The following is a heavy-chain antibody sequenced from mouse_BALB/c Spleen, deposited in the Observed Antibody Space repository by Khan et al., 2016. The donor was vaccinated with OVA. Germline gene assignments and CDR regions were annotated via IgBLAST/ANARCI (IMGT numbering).Heavy chain of an antibody. CDR1: GYIFTSYR. D-gene: IGHD1-1*01. Sequence: QVQLKQSGAELVRPGASVKLSCKTSGYIFTSYRIHWVKQRSGQGLAWIARIYPGTGSTYYNEKFKGKATLTADKSSSTAYMQLSSLKSEDSAVYVCARSDYGSTYAMDYWGQGTSVTVSS. J-gene: IGHJ4*01. V-gene: IGHV1S132*01. CDR3: ARSDYGSTYAMDY. CDR2: IYPGTGST.